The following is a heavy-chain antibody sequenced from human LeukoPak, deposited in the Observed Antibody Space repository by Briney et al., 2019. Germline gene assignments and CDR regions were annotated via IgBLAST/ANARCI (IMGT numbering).Heavy chain of an antibody. CDR3: ARDGSWGDYQFYFYMDV. V-gene: IGHV3-23*01. CDR1: GFTSGSFA. Sequence: QPGGSLRLSCEASGFTSGSFAMSWVRQAPGKGLEWLSGISASGHYIYQADSVKGRFTISRDNSKNTLYIEMNSLRAKDTAVYYCARDGSWGDYQFYFYMDVWGKGTTVTVSS. D-gene: IGHD2-2*01. J-gene: IGHJ6*03. CDR2: ISASGHYI.